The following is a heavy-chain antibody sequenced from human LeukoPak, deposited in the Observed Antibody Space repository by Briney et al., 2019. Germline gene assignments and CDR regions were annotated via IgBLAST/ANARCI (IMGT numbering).Heavy chain of an antibody. CDR3: ARTLSSYYYGMDV. CDR1: GGSISSYY. Sequence: PSETLSLTCTVSGGSISSYYWSWIRQPPGKGLEWIGYIYYSGSTNYNPSLKSRVTISVDTSKNQFSLKLSSVTAADTAVYYCARTLSSYYYGMDVWGQGTTVTVSS. V-gene: IGHV4-59*08. D-gene: IGHD3-3*02. CDR2: IYYSGST. J-gene: IGHJ6*02.